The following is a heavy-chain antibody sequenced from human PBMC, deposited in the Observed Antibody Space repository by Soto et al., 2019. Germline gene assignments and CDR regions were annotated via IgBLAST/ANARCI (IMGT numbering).Heavy chain of an antibody. Sequence: LRLSCAASGFTFSTYGMHWVRQAPGKGLEWVAVMWYDGSNKNYAESVKGRFTISRDNSKNTLYLQMNSLRAEDTAVYYCARGTWDLFKYFQHWGQGTLVTVSS. CDR3: ARGTWDLFKYFQH. J-gene: IGHJ1*01. D-gene: IGHD1-26*01. V-gene: IGHV3-33*01. CDR2: MWYDGSNK. CDR1: GFTFSTYG.